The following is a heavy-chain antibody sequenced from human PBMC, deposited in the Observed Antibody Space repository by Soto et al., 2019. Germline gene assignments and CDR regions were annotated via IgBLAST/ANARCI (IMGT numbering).Heavy chain of an antibody. J-gene: IGHJ4*02. CDR3: AGYGVILNFYV. CDR1: GFTFSSYS. D-gene: IGHD2-2*03. V-gene: IGHV3-21*01. CDR2: ISSSSSYI. Sequence: GGSLRLSCSASGFTFSSYSMNWVRQAPGKGLEWVSSISSSSSYIYYADSVKGRFTISRDNAKNSLYLQMNSLRAEDTAVYYCAGYGVILNFYVWGQGTLGTVDS.